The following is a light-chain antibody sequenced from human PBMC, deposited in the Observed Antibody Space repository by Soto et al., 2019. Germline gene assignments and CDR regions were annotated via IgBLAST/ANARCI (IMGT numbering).Light chain of an antibody. V-gene: IGLV1-44*01. J-gene: IGLJ3*02. CDR1: SSNIGSHT. CDR2: SNN. Sequence: QSVLTQPPSASGTPGQRVTISCSGSSSNIGSHTVNWYQQLPGTAPKLLIYSNNQRPSGVPDRFSDSKSGTSASLAISGLQSEDEGAYYCATWEDSLKAWVFGGRTKLTVL. CDR3: ATWEDSLKAWV.